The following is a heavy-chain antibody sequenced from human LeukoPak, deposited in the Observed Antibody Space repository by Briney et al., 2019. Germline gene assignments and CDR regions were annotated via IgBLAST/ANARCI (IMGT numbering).Heavy chain of an antibody. D-gene: IGHD3-3*01. V-gene: IGHV1-69*05. Sequence: ASVKVSCKASGGTFSSYAISWVRQAPGQGLERMGGIIPIFGTANYAQKFQGRVTITTDESTSIAYMELSSLRSEDTAVYYCARAPNYDFWSRLGWFDPWGQGTLVTVSS. CDR2: IIPIFGTA. CDR1: GGTFSSYA. CDR3: ARAPNYDFWSRLGWFDP. J-gene: IGHJ5*02.